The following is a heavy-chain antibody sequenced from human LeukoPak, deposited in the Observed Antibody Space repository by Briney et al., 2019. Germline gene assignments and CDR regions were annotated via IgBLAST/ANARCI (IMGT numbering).Heavy chain of an antibody. D-gene: IGHD3-10*01. CDR2: INHSGST. J-gene: IGHJ4*02. Sequence: SETLSLTCAVYGGSFSGYCWSWIRQPPGKGLEWIGEINHSGSTNYNPSLKSRVTISVDTSKNQFSLKLSSVTAADTAVYYCARDDMVRGVIDYWGQGTLVTVSS. V-gene: IGHV4-34*01. CDR1: GGSFSGYC. CDR3: ARDDMVRGVIDY.